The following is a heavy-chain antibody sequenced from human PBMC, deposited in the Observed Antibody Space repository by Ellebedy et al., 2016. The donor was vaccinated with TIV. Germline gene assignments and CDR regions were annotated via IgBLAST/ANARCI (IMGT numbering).Heavy chain of an antibody. D-gene: IGHD2-21*02. J-gene: IGHJ4*02. CDR3: ARTDPWQPIDD. Sequence: MPSETLSLTCSVSGGSVSSTRYYWAWIRQPPGKGLEYIGSVYYSGSPYYNPSFKSRVTLSADTSKYQFSLNLRTVTAADTAVYYCARTDPWQPIDDWGQGILVSVSS. CDR1: GGSVSSTRYY. V-gene: IGHV4-39*01. CDR2: VYYSGSP.